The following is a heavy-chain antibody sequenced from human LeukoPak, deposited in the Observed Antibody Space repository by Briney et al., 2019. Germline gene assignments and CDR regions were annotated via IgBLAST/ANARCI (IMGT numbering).Heavy chain of an antibody. CDR2: IKQDGSEK. CDR3: ARDLLVGGSGYHY. V-gene: IGHV3-7*01. J-gene: IGHJ4*02. Sequence: GGSLRLSCAASGFTFSSYWMSWVRQAPGKGLEWVANIKQDGSEKYYVDSVKGRFTISRDNAKNSLYLRMNSLRAEDTAVYYCARDLLVGGSGYHYWGQGTLVTVSS. CDR1: GFTFSSYW. D-gene: IGHD3-22*01.